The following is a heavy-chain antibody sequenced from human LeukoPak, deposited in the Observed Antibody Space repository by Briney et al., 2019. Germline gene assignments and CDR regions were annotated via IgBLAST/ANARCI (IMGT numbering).Heavy chain of an antibody. Sequence: SETLSLTCTVSGDSISINYNWGWIRQPPGKGLEWIGSIFYSGASYYSPSLKSRVTISVDTSKNQFSLKLSSMTAADTAVYYCVRHRQWLLFPDYWGQGTLVTVSS. D-gene: IGHD6-19*01. CDR1: GDSISINYN. J-gene: IGHJ4*02. CDR3: VRHRQWLLFPDY. CDR2: IFYSGAS. V-gene: IGHV4-39*01.